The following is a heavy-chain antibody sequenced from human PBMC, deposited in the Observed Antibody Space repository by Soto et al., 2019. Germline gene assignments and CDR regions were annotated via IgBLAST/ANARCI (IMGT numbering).Heavy chain of an antibody. V-gene: IGHV4-31*03. CDR1: GGSISSGGYY. J-gene: IGHJ4*02. D-gene: IGHD5-12*01. CDR3: ARGRYSGYDPYFFDY. CDR2: IYYSGST. Sequence: PSETLSLTCTVSGGSISSGGYYWSWIRQHPGKGLEWIGYIYYSGSTYYNPSLKSRVTISVDTSKNQFSLKLSSVTAADTAVYYCARGRYSGYDPYFFDYRGQGSSVTVSS.